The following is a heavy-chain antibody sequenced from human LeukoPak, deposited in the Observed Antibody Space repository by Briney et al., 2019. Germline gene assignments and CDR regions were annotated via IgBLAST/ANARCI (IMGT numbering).Heavy chain of an antibody. CDR2: ISGSGATT. V-gene: IGHV3-23*01. CDR3: AKRAPYYFDY. Sequence: PGGSLRLSCAASGFTFSSYAMSWVRQAPGKGLEWVSTISGSGATTYYADSVKGRFTVSRDNSKNTLYLQMNSLRAEDTALYYCAKRAPYYFDYWGQGTLVPVSS. CDR1: GFTFSSYA. J-gene: IGHJ4*02.